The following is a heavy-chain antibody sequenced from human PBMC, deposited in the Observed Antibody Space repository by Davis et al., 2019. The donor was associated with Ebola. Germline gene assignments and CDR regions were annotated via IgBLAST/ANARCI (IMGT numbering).Heavy chain of an antibody. V-gene: IGHV1-69*13. CDR2: IIPIFGTA. Sequence: SVKVSCKASGYTFTSYGISWVRQAPGQGLEWMGGIIPIFGTANYAQKFQGRVTITADESTSTAYMELSSLRSEDTAVYYCTRGWMPELGYYYGMDVWGQGTTVTVSS. D-gene: IGHD5-12*01. CDR3: TRGWMPELGYYYGMDV. CDR1: GYTFTSYG. J-gene: IGHJ6*02.